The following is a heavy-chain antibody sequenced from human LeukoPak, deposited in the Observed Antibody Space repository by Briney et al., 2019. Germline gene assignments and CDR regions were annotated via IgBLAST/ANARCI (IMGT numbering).Heavy chain of an antibody. V-gene: IGHV4-39*01. J-gene: IGHJ4*02. CDR3: ARRGGYNFAIDY. CDR1: GDSISSSSYY. Sequence: SETLSLTCTVSGDSISSSSYYWGWIRQPPGKGLEWIGTIYYSGSTYYNPSLKSRVTISIDTSKNQFSLKLSSVTAADTAIYYCARRGGYNFAIDYWGQGTLVTVSS. D-gene: IGHD5-12*01. CDR2: IYYSGST.